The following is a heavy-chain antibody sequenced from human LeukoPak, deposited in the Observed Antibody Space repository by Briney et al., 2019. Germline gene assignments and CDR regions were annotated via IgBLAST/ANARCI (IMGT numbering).Heavy chain of an antibody. CDR3: ARDHYAWEDAFDI. D-gene: IGHD1-26*01. V-gene: IGHV4-59*01. J-gene: IGHJ3*02. CDR2: IYYSGST. Sequence: SGTLSLTCTVSGGSISSYYWSWIRQPPGTGLEWIGYIYYSGSTNYNPSLKSRVTISVDTSKNPFSLKLSSVTAADTAVYYCARDHYAWEDAFDIWAKGQWSPSPQ. CDR1: GGSISSYY.